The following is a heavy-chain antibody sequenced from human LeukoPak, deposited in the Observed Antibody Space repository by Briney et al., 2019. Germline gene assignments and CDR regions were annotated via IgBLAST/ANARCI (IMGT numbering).Heavy chain of an antibody. CDR2: IIPIFGTA. CDR3: ARQLGEEQWLVSNWFDP. Sequence: SVKVSCKASGGTFSSYAISWVRQAPGQGLEWMGRIIPIFGTANYAQKFQGRVTITTDESTSTAYMELSSLRSEDTAVYYCARQLGEEQWLVSNWFDPWGQGTLSPSPQ. CDR1: GGTFSSYA. J-gene: IGHJ5*02. D-gene: IGHD6-19*01. V-gene: IGHV1-69*05.